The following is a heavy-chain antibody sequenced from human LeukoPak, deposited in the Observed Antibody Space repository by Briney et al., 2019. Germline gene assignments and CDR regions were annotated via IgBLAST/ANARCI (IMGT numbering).Heavy chain of an antibody. CDR3: ARGISGGFDI. CDR2: IIPNSGAT. V-gene: IGHV1-2*06. CDR1: GYIFTAYH. D-gene: IGHD2-21*01. Sequence: GASVKVSCKPSGYIFTAYHLHWVRQAPGQRLEWMGRIIPNSGATNYAQNFQGRVTMTRDTSISTAYMELSRLSPDDTAVYYCARGISGGFDIWGQGTMVTVSS. J-gene: IGHJ3*02.